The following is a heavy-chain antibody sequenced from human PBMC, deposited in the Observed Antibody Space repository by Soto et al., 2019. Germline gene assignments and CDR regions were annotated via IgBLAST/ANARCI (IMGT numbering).Heavy chain of an antibody. Sequence: PSETLSLTCTVSGGNINHYYWTWIRQPPGKGLEWMGYINHSGSTNYNPSLKSRVTISVDTSKNQFSLKLTSVTAADTAVYYCARDKITGLFDYWGQGTLVTVSS. V-gene: IGHV4-59*12. CDR2: INHSGST. J-gene: IGHJ4*02. D-gene: IGHD2-8*02. CDR1: GGNINHYY. CDR3: ARDKITGLFDY.